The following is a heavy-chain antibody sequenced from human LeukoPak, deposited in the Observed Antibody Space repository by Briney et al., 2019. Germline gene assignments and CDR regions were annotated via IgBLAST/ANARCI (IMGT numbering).Heavy chain of an antibody. V-gene: IGHV4-59*01. CDR2: IYYSGST. CDR3: ASWSASSSWGQAYYYGMDV. D-gene: IGHD6-13*01. J-gene: IGHJ6*02. CDR1: GGSISSYY. Sequence: SETLSLTCTVSGGSISSYYWSWIRQPPGKGLEWIGYIYYSGSTNYNPSLKSRVTISVDTSKNQFSLKLSSVTAADTAVYYCASWSASSSWGQAYYYGMDVWGQGTTVTVSS.